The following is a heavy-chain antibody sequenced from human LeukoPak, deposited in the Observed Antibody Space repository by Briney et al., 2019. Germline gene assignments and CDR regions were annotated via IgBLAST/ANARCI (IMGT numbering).Heavy chain of an antibody. D-gene: IGHD6-19*01. CDR2: ISGSGDNT. V-gene: IGHV3-23*01. CDR3: AKRSGYTTGWFFDF. J-gene: IGHJ4*02. Sequence: PGGSLRLSCAASGFSFSSYAMSWVRQAPGKGLEWVSSISGSGDNTYYAESVMGRFTISRDNSKNTLFLQMSSLRAEDTAVFYCAKRSGYTTGWFFDFWGQGTLVTVSS. CDR1: GFSFSSYA.